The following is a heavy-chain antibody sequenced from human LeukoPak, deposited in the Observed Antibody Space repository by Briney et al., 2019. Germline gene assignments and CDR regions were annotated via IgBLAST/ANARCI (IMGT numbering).Heavy chain of an antibody. CDR2: INHSGST. J-gene: IGHJ6*03. D-gene: IGHD1-26*01. CDR1: GFTINSHY. CDR3: ARVVVGAKNFYYYYMVV. V-gene: IGHV4-34*01. Sequence: PGGALVLSWAASGFTINSHYMSWVRPPPGKGLEWGGEINHSGSTNYNPSLKSRVTISVDTSKNQFSLKLSSVTAADTAVYYCARVVVGAKNFYYYYMVVWGKGTTVTVSS.